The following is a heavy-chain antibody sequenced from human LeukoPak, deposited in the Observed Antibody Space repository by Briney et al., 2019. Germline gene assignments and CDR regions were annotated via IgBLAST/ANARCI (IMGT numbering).Heavy chain of an antibody. CDR2: INHSGST. J-gene: IGHJ5*02. Sequence: SETLSLTCTVSGGSISSYYWSWIRQPPGKGLEWIGEINHSGSTNYNPSLKSRVTISVDTSKNQFSLKLSSVTAADTAVYYCARSGSPTIFGVVDSWFDPWGQGTLVTVSS. V-gene: IGHV4-34*01. CDR1: GGSISSYY. CDR3: ARSGSPTIFGVVDSWFDP. D-gene: IGHD3-3*01.